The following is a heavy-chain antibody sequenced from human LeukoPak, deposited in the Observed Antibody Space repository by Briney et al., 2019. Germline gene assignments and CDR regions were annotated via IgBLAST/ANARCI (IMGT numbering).Heavy chain of an antibody. D-gene: IGHD3-22*01. CDR3: ARQSDSSGYYSFNY. CDR2: IYYRGSS. V-gene: IGHV4-39*01. CDR1: GGAISSSSHY. Sequence: SETLSLTCTVSGGAISSSSHYWGWIRQPPGKGLELSGTIYYRGSSSYNPSLKSRVTMSVDPSKNHFSLKLRSVPAEDTAVYFCARQSDSSGYYSFNYWGQGTLVTVSS. J-gene: IGHJ4*02.